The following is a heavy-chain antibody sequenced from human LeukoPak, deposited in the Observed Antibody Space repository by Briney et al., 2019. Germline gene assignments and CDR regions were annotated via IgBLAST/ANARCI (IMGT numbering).Heavy chain of an antibody. CDR3: ARCAGRFISSSWLDY. Sequence: ASVKVSCKASGYTFTSYGISWARQAPGQGLEWMGWINAYNGNTNYAQMLQGRVTMTTDTSTRTAYMELRSLRSDDTAVYDCARCAGRFISSSWLDYWGQGTLVTVSS. CDR1: GYTFTSYG. CDR2: INAYNGNT. J-gene: IGHJ4*02. D-gene: IGHD6-13*01. V-gene: IGHV1-18*01.